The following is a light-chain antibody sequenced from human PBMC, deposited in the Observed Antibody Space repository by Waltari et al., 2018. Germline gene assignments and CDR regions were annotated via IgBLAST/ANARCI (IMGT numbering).Light chain of an antibody. CDR2: AAS. Sequence: AIRITQSPSSLSASTGDRVTITCRGSQGISSYLAWYQQKPGKAPKFLFYAASTLQSGVPSRFSGSGSGTDFTLTISCLQSEDFASYYCQQYYTAPYTFGQGTKLEIK. J-gene: IGKJ2*01. CDR3: QQYYTAPYT. V-gene: IGKV1-8*01. CDR1: QGISSY.